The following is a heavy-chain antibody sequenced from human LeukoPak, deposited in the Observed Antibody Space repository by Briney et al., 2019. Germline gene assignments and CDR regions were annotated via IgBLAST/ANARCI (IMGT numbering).Heavy chain of an antibody. CDR3: ARDTDIVVVPAAPDY. V-gene: IGHV1-18*01. J-gene: IGHJ4*02. D-gene: IGHD2-2*01. CDR2: ISAYNGNT. Sequence: ASVKVSCKASGYTFTSYGISGVRQAPGQGLEWMGWISAYNGNTNYAQKLQGRVTMTTDTSTSTAYMELRSLRSDDTAVYYCARDTDIVVVPAAPDYWGQGTLVTVSS. CDR1: GYTFTSYG.